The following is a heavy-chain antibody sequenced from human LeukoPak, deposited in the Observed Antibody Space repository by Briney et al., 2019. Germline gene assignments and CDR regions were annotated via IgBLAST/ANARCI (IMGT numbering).Heavy chain of an antibody. J-gene: IGHJ5*02. Sequence: SETLSLTCTVSGGSISSSSYYRGWIRQPPGKGLEWIGSIYYSGSTYYNPSLKSRVTIPVDTSKNQFSLKLSSVTAADTAVYYCARSIVVVPAAISWFDPWGQGTLVTVSS. CDR2: IYYSGST. D-gene: IGHD2-2*01. V-gene: IGHV4-39*01. CDR3: ARSIVVVPAAISWFDP. CDR1: GGSISSSSYY.